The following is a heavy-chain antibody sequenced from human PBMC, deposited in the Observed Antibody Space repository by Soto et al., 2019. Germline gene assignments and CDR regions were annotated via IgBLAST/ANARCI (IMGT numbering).Heavy chain of an antibody. Sequence: GGSLRLSCAASGFTFSSYAMHWVRQAPGKGLEWVAVISYDGSNKYYADSVKGRFTISRDNSKNTLYLQMNSLRAEDTAVYYCAREMGGVLRYFDWLSERYYYYYGMDVWGQGTTVTVSS. J-gene: IGHJ6*02. CDR1: GFTFSSYA. CDR2: ISYDGSNK. V-gene: IGHV3-30-3*01. D-gene: IGHD3-9*01. CDR3: AREMGGVLRYFDWLSERYYYYYGMDV.